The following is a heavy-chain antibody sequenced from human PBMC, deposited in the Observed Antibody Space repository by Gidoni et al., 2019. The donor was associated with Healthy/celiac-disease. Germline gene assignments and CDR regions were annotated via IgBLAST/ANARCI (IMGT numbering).Heavy chain of an antibody. CDR1: GFTFSSYA. D-gene: IGHD2-8*01. CDR2: ISGSGGST. CDR3: AKDRGRVLYSNEPFDY. V-gene: IGHV3-23*01. Sequence: EVQLLESGGGLVQPGGSLRLSCAASGFTFSSYARSWVRQAPGKGLEWVSAISGSGGSTYYADSVKGRFTISRDNSKNTLYLQMNSLRAEDTAVYYCAKDRGRVLYSNEPFDYWGQGTLVTVSS. J-gene: IGHJ4*02.